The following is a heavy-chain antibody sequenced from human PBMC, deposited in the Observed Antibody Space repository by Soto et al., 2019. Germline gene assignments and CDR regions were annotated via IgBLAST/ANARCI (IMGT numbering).Heavy chain of an antibody. J-gene: IGHJ6*03. CDR3: ARWVVVPPRYYYYYMDV. CDR2: IYSGGST. Sequence: PGGSLRLSCAASGFTVSSNYISWVRQAPGKGLEWVSVIYSGGSTYYADSVKGRFTISRHNSKNTLYLQMNSLRAEDTAVYYCARWVVVPPRYYYYYMDVWGKGTTVTVSS. CDR1: GFTVSSNY. D-gene: IGHD2-2*01. V-gene: IGHV3-53*04.